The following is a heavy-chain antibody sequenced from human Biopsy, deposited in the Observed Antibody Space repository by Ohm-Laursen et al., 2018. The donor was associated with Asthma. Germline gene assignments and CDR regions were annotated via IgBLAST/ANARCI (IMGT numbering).Heavy chain of an antibody. D-gene: IGHD3-9*01. Sequence: ASVKVSCKASGYTFISYAIHWVRQAPGQRLEWMGWINAGNGNTKYSQKVQGRVTITRDTSASTAYMDLSSLRSEDTAVYYCARTYYDFLTGQVNDVFAIWGQGKMVPVPS. V-gene: IGHV1-3*01. J-gene: IGHJ3*02. CDR2: INAGNGNT. CDR1: GYTFISYA. CDR3: ARTYYDFLTGQVNDVFAI.